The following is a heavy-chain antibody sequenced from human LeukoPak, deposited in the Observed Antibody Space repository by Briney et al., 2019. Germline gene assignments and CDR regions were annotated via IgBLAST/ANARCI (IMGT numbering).Heavy chain of an antibody. CDR3: ARVSDISVAAYFDY. J-gene: IGHJ4*02. V-gene: IGHV3-20*04. D-gene: IGHD6-19*01. Sequence: PGGSLRLSCAASGFTFDDYGMSWVRQAPGKGLEWVSSINWNGDSTGYTDSVKGRFTISRDNAKNSLYLQMNSLRAEDTALYYCARVSDISVAAYFDYWGQGTLVTVSS. CDR1: GFTFDDYG. CDR2: INWNGDST.